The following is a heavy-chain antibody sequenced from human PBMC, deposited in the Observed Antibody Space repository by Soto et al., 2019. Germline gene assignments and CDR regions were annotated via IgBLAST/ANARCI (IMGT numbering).Heavy chain of an antibody. J-gene: IGHJ3*02. CDR3: ARAPPTNAFDI. CDR2: IYVSANT. Sequence: QVQLQEWGPGLVKPSETLSLTCNVSTGSMNSYYWSWVRQPAGKGLEWIGRIYVSANTNYNPSLMSRVTMSIDTSKRQFSLRLTSVTAADTAVYFCARAPPTNAFDIWGPGTAVTVSS. V-gene: IGHV4-4*07. CDR1: TGSMNSYY. D-gene: IGHD2-2*01.